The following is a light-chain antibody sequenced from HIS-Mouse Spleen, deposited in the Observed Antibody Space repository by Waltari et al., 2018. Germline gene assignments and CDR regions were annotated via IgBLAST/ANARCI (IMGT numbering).Light chain of an antibody. CDR1: SSDFGGYNY. V-gene: IGLV2-11*01. Sequence: QSALTQPGSVSGSPGPSVTISCTGTSSDFGGYNYVSWYQQPPGKAPKLMIYDISKRPSGVPDRFSGSKSGNTASLTISGLQAEDEADYYCCSYAGSFWVFGGGTKLTVL. CDR3: CSYAGSFWV. J-gene: IGLJ3*02. CDR2: DIS.